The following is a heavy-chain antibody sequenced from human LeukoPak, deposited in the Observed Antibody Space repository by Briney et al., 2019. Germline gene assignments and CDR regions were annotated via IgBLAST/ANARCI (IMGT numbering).Heavy chain of an antibody. J-gene: IGHJ4*02. CDR2: IYHSGST. CDR1: GYAISSGYY. V-gene: IGHV4-38-2*02. D-gene: IGHD3-16*01. Sequence: SETLSLTCTVSGYAISSGYYWGCIRQPPGKGLEWIGSIYHSGSTYYNPSLKSRVTISVDTSKNQFSLKLSSVTAADTAVYYCARGGVMYGDYWGQGTLVTVSS. CDR3: ARGGVMYGDY.